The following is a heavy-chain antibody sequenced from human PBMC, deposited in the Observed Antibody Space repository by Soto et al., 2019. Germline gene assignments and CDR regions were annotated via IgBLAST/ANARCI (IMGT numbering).Heavy chain of an antibody. V-gene: IGHV1-18*01. J-gene: IGHJ5*02. CDR1: GYTFTSYG. D-gene: IGHD3-9*01. Sequence: QVQLVQSGPELKQPGASVKVSCKASGYTFTSYGISWVRQAPGQRLEWMGWISAYNGNTNYAQKLQGRVTMTTDTSTSPAYMELRSLRSDDTALYFCARDKYYDILTGYSSGGWFDPWGQETLVTVSS. CDR2: ISAYNGNT. CDR3: ARDKYYDILTGYSSGGWFDP.